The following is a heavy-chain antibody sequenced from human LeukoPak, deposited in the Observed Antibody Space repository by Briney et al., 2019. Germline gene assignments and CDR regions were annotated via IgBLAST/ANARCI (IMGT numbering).Heavy chain of an antibody. CDR3: ARDSHYYDSSGFTDY. J-gene: IGHJ4*02. CDR2: ISAYNGNT. V-gene: IGHV1-18*01. D-gene: IGHD3-22*01. Sequence: GASVKVSCKASGYTFTSYGISWVRQAPGQGLEWMGWISAYNGNTNYAQKLQGRVTMTTDTSTSTAYMELRSLRSDDTAVYYCARDSHYYDSSGFTDYRGQGTLVTVSS. CDR1: GYTFTSYG.